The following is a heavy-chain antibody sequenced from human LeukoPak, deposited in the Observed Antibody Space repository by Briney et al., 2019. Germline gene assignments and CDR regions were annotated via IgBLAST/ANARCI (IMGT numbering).Heavy chain of an antibody. J-gene: IGHJ3*02. D-gene: IGHD5-12*01. CDR3: ARESPYDDAFDI. V-gene: IGHV4-59*01. CDR1: GGSISSDY. Sequence: SETLSLTCSVSGGSISSDYWTWVRQPPGKGLEWIGYIYYSGSTNYNPSLKSRVTISLDTSKNQFSLKLSSVTAADTAVYYCARESPYDDAFDIWGQGTVVTVSS. CDR2: IYYSGST.